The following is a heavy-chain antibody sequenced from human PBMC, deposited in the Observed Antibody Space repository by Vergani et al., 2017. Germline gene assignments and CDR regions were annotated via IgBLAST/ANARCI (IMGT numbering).Heavy chain of an antibody. J-gene: IGHJ4*02. CDR1: GFPFSSYS. D-gene: IGHD3-10*01. CDR2: IYSSGRTI. V-gene: IGHV3-48*01. CDR3: ARDPMVRGVTSPTCFDY. Sequence: EVHLAESGGGLVQSGGSLRLSCAASGFPFSSYSMNWVRQAPGKGLEWVSYIYSSGRTIYYADSVKGRFTISRDNAKNSLYLQMNSLRAEDTAIYYCARDPMVRGVTSPTCFDYWGQGTLVTVSS.